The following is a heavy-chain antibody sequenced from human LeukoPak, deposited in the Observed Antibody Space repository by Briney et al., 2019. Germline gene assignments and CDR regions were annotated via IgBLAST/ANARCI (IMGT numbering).Heavy chain of an antibody. CDR1: GFTFSDYY. V-gene: IGHV3-23*01. CDR2: ISGSGGST. D-gene: IGHD3-10*01. Sequence: PGGSLRLSCAASGFTFSDYYMSWIRQAPGKGLEWVSAISGSGGSTYYADSVKGRFTISRDNSKNSLYLQMNSLRAEDTAVYYCARDGDIITIVRGGYPFDAFDIWGQGTMVTVSS. CDR3: ARDGDIITIVRGGYPFDAFDI. J-gene: IGHJ3*02.